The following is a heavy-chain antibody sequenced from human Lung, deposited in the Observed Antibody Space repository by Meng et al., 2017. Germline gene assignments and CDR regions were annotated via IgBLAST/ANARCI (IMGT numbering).Heavy chain of an antibody. CDR3: TNDRLSE. CDR2: VNPDGNDV. J-gene: IGHJ1*01. CDR1: GFTFTNHW. V-gene: IGHV3-74*01. D-gene: IGHD1-1*01. Sequence: VQLVESGGGLVQPGGSLRLSCAASGFTFTNHWMHWVRQVPGNGLVWVSRVNPDGNDVNYVDSVKGRFTISRDNAKDTVFLQMNNLSGDDTAVYYCTNDRLSEWGQGTLVTVSS.